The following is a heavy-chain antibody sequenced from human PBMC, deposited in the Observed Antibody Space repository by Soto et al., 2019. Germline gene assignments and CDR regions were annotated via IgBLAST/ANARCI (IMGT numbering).Heavy chain of an antibody. CDR2: ISGSGGST. D-gene: IGHD3-3*01. CDR1: GITFSSYA. J-gene: IGHJ5*02. Sequence: PGGSLRLSCAASGITFSSYAMSWVRQAPGKGLEWVSAISGSGGSTYYADSVKGRFTISRDNAKNSLYLQMNSLRDEDTAVYYCARELNPYTIFGVVMTNWFDPWGQGTLVTVSS. CDR3: ARELNPYTIFGVVMTNWFDP. V-gene: IGHV3-23*01.